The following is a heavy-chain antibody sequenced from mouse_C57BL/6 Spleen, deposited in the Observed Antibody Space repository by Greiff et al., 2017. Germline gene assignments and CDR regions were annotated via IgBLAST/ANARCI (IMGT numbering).Heavy chain of an antibody. V-gene: IGHV5-17*01. CDR2: ISSGSSTI. Sequence: EVKLMESGGGLVKPGGSLKLSCAASGFTFSDSGMHWVRQAPEKGLEWVAYISSGSSTIYYADTVKGRFTISRANAKNTLFLQMTSLRSEDTAMYYCASAPYYDYALAWFAYWGQGTLVTVSA. CDR3: ASAPYYDYALAWFAY. D-gene: IGHD2-4*01. CDR1: GFTFSDSG. J-gene: IGHJ3*01.